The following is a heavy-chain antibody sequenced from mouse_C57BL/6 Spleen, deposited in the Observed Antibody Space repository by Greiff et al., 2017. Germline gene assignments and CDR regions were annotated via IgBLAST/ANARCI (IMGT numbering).Heavy chain of an antibody. J-gene: IGHJ2*01. CDR2: IYPGDGDT. Sequence: QVQLQQSGAELVKPGASVKISCKASGYAFSSYWMNWVKQRPGKGLEWIGQIYPGDGDTNYNGKFKGKATLTADKSSSTAYMQLSSLTSEDSAVYFCARFPYYYSNYLYYVDYWGQGTTLTVSS. CDR3: ARFPYYYSNYLYYVDY. V-gene: IGHV1-80*01. CDR1: GYAFSSYW. D-gene: IGHD2-5*01.